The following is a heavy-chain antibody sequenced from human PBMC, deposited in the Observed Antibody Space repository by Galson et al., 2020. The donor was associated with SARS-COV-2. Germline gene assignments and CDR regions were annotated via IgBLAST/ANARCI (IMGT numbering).Heavy chain of an antibody. CDR2: ISYDGSNK. CDR1: GFTFSSYA. V-gene: IGHV3-30*04. J-gene: IGHJ4*02. Sequence: QLGESLKISCAASGFTFSSYAMHWVRQAPGKGLEWVAVISYDGSNKYYADSVKGRFTISRDNSKNTLYLQMNSLRAEDTAVYYCARDRSSWYIDSWGQGTLVTVSS. D-gene: IGHD6-13*01. CDR3: ARDRSSWYIDS.